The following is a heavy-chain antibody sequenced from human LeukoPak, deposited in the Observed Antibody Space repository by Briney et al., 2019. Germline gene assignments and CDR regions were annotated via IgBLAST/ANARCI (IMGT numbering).Heavy chain of an antibody. CDR1: GGSFSGYY. CDR3: AAEVGATTPRNY. Sequence: SSETLSLTCAVDGGSFSGYYWSWIRQPPGKGLEWIGEINHSGSTNYNPSLKSRVTISVDTSKNQFSLKLSSVTAADTAVYYCAAEVGATTPRNYWGQGTLVTVSS. D-gene: IGHD1-26*01. V-gene: IGHV4-34*01. CDR2: INHSGST. J-gene: IGHJ4*02.